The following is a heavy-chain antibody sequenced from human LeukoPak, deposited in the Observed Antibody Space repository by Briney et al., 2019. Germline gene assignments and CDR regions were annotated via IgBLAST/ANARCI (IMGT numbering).Heavy chain of an antibody. J-gene: IGHJ6*02. CDR1: GFTFSSYA. CDR2: ISGSGGST. V-gene: IGHV3-23*01. Sequence: AGGSLRLSCAASGFTFSSYAMSWVRQAPGKGLEWVSAISGSGGSTYYADSVKGRFTISRDNSKNTLYLQMNSLRAEDTAVYYCAKLLYGDYAGMDVWGQGTTVTVSS. D-gene: IGHD4-17*01. CDR3: AKLLYGDYAGMDV.